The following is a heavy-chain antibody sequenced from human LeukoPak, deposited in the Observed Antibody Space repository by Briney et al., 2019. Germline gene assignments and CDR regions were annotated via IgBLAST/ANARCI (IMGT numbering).Heavy chain of an antibody. D-gene: IGHD5-12*01. CDR1: GFTFSNHG. CDR3: AKDDAWLRFGE. J-gene: IGHJ4*02. V-gene: IGHV3-23*01. CDR2: ISPSGDIT. Sequence: GGTLRLSCAAYGFTFSNHGMDWVRQAPGKGLEWVSGISPSGDITYYADSVKGRFTISRDNSKNTLYLEVIRLTPEDSAVYYCAKDDAWLRFGEWSQRTLVTVSS.